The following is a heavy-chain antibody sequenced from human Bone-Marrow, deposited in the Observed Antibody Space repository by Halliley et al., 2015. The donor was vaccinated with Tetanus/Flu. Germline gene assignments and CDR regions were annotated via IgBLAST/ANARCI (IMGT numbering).Heavy chain of an antibody. V-gene: IGHV4-59*01. Sequence: TLSLTCTVSGGSISGNYWNWIRQPPGKGLEWIGYLYYTGSTNYTHSLESRVTISADPSKNQFSLKMRSVTAADTAIYFCARGLGRRWFDPWGQGALVSVSS. D-gene: IGHD7-27*01. CDR2: LYYTGST. CDR1: GGSISGNY. J-gene: IGHJ5*02. CDR3: ARGLGRRWFDP.